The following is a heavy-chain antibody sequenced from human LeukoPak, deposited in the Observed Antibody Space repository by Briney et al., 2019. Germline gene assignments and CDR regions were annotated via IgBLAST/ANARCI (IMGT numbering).Heavy chain of an antibody. D-gene: IGHD2-21*02. V-gene: IGHV4-59*01. Sequence: SETLSLTCTVSGGSISSYYWSWIRQPPGKGLGWIGYIYYSGSTNYNPSLKSRVTISVDTSKNQFSLKLSSVTAADTAVYYCARTPVVVTAHDAFDIWGQGTMVTVSS. J-gene: IGHJ3*02. CDR1: GGSISSYY. CDR2: IYYSGST. CDR3: ARTPVVVTAHDAFDI.